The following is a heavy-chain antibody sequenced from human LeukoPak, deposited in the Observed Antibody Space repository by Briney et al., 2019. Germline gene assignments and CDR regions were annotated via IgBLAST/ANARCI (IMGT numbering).Heavy chain of an antibody. Sequence: GRSLRLSCAASGFTFSSYAMHWVRQAPGKGLEWVAVISYDGSNKYYADSVKGRFTISRDNSKNTLYLQMNSLRVEDTAVYYCARVSPSPGYSLTSFDIWGQGTMVTVSS. J-gene: IGHJ3*02. V-gene: IGHV3-30*14. CDR1: GFTFSSYA. D-gene: IGHD2-15*01. CDR2: ISYDGSNK. CDR3: ARVSPSPGYSLTSFDI.